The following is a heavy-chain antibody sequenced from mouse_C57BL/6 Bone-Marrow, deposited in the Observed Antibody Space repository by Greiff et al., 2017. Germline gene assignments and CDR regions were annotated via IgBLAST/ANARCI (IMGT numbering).Heavy chain of an antibody. J-gene: IGHJ4*01. CDR1: GYTFTNYW. CDR2: IYPGGGYT. Sequence: QVQLKESGAELVRPGTSVKMSCKASGYTFTNYWIGWAKQRPGHGLEWIGDIYPGGGYTNYNEKFKGKATLTADKSSSTAYMQFSSLTSEDSAIYYCARIGSYREHYARDYWGQGTSVTVSS. V-gene: IGHV1-63*01. D-gene: IGHD2-14*01. CDR3: ARIGSYREHYARDY.